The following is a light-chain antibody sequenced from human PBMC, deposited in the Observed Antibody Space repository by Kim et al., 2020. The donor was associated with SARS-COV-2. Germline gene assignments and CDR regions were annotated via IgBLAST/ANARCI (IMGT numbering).Light chain of an antibody. CDR1: QSVSSH. J-gene: IGKJ1*01. CDR3: QQYNNWPPT. Sequence: VSPGERATRSCSASQSVSSHLDWYQQKPGQAPRLLIYGASTRATGIPARFSGSGSGTEFTLTISSLQSEDFAVYYCQQYNNWPPTFGQGTKVDIK. CDR2: GAS. V-gene: IGKV3-15*01.